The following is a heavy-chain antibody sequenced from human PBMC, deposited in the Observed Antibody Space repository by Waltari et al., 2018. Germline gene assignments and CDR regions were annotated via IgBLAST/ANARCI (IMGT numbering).Heavy chain of an antibody. J-gene: IGHJ4*02. CDR2: INPSGGST. CDR3: ARAILSGYSYGCIDY. V-gene: IGHV1-46*01. CDR1: GYTFTSYY. D-gene: IGHD5-18*01. Sequence: QVQLVQSGAEVKKPGASVKVSCKASGYTFTSYYMHWVRQAPGQGLEWMGIINPSGGSTSYAQKFQGRVTITADESTSTAYMELSSLRSEDTAVYYCARAILSGYSYGCIDYWGQGTLVTVSS.